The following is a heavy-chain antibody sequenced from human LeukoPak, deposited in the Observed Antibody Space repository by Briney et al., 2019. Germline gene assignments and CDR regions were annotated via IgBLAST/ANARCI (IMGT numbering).Heavy chain of an antibody. V-gene: IGHV4-34*01. CDR1: GGSFSGYY. CDR3: ARHFARYYYGSGSYNYMDV. J-gene: IGHJ6*03. Sequence: SETLSLTCAVYGGSFSGYYWSWIRQPPGKGLEWVGEINHSGSTNYNPSLKSRVTISVDTSKNQFSLKLSSVTAADTAVYYCARHFARYYYGSGSYNYMDVWGKGTTVTISS. D-gene: IGHD3-10*01. CDR2: INHSGST.